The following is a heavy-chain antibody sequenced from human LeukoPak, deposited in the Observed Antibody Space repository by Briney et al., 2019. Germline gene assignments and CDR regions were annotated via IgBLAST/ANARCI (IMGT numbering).Heavy chain of an antibody. D-gene: IGHD3-3*01. V-gene: IGHV1-18*01. J-gene: IGHJ4*02. Sequence: ASVKVSCKASGGTFSSYGISWVRQAPGQGLEWMGWISAYNGNTNYAQKLQGRVTMTTDTSTSTAYMELRSLRSDDTAVYYCARDSNDFWSGPTFDYWGQGTLVTVSS. CDR3: ARDSNDFWSGPTFDY. CDR2: ISAYNGNT. CDR1: GGTFSSYG.